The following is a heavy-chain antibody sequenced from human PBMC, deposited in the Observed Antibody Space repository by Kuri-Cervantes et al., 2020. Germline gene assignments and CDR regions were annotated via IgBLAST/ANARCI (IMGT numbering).Heavy chain of an antibody. Sequence: GESLKISCAASGFTFSSYAMSWVRQAPGKGLEWVSSISSSSIDIQYADSVKGRFTISRDNAKNSLYLQMNSLRAEDTAVYYCATDWMTTLTPGFDYWGQGTLVTVSS. CDR1: GFTFSSYA. J-gene: IGHJ4*02. D-gene: IGHD4-17*01. CDR3: ATDWMTTLTPGFDY. CDR2: ISSSSIDI. V-gene: IGHV3-21*03.